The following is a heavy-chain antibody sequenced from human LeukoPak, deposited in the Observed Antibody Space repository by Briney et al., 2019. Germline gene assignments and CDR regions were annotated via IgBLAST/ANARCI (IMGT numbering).Heavy chain of an antibody. CDR2: ISYDGSNK. CDR1: GFTLSSYA. Sequence: AGGSLRLSCAASGFTLSSYAMHWVRQAPGKGLEWVAVISYDGSNKYYADSVKGRFTISRDNSKNTLYLQMNSLRAEDTAVYYCARPIDSSSWSVFDYWGQGTLVTISS. D-gene: IGHD6-13*01. J-gene: IGHJ4*02. V-gene: IGHV3-30-3*01. CDR3: ARPIDSSSWSVFDY.